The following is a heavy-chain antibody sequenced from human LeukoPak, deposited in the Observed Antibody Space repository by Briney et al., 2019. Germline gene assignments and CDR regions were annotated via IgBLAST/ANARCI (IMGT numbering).Heavy chain of an antibody. CDR2: MNPNSGNT. V-gene: IGHV1-8*02. Sequence: ASVKVSCKASGYTLTDYYIHWVRQAPGQGLEWMGWMNPNSGNTGYAQKFQGRVTMTRNTSISTAYMELSSLRSEDTAVYYCARGESLRYFDWSFPYYYYYGMDVWGQGTTVTVSS. D-gene: IGHD3-9*01. J-gene: IGHJ6*02. CDR1: GYTLTDYY. CDR3: ARGESLRYFDWSFPYYYYYGMDV.